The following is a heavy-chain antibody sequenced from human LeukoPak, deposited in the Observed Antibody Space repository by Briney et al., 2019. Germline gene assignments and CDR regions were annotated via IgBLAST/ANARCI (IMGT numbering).Heavy chain of an antibody. D-gene: IGHD1-26*01. CDR2: ISYDGSNK. V-gene: IGHV3-30-3*01. CDR1: EFTFSNYA. Sequence: GTSLGLSCAASEFTFSNYAMHWVRQAPGKGLEWVAVISYDGSNKYYADSVKGRFTISRDNSKNTLYLQTNSLRTDDTAVYYCARGLVSGSQRGYFDYWGRGTLVTVSS. CDR3: ARGLVSGSQRGYFDY. J-gene: IGHJ4*01.